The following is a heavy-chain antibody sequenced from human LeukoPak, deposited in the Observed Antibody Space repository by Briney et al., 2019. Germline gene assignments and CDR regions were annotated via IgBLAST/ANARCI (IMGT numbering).Heavy chain of an antibody. J-gene: IGHJ4*02. Sequence: SETLSLTCTVSGGSISSGDYYWSWIRQPPGKGLEWIGYIYYSGSTYYNPSLKSRVTISVDTSKNQFSLKLSSVTAADTAVYYCTRDYGDYPVDYWGQGTLVTVSS. CDR3: TRDYGDYPVDY. D-gene: IGHD4-17*01. V-gene: IGHV4-30-4*01. CDR1: GGSISSGDYY. CDR2: IYYSGST.